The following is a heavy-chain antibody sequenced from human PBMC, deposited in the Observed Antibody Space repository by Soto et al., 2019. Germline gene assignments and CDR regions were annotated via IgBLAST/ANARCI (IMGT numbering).Heavy chain of an antibody. CDR3: ARRGGSSSGYYYYAMDV. CDR1: SDSMNSGGYY. Sequence: QVQLQESGPGLVKPSQTLSLTCSVSSDSMNSGGYYWSWIRQHPGKGLEWIGYIYSNGDTYYNPSLKGRVTISVDTSKNQFSLNLTSVTAADTAVYYCARRGGSSSGYYYYAMDVWGKGTTVTVSS. V-gene: IGHV4-31*03. J-gene: IGHJ6*04. D-gene: IGHD6-6*01. CDR2: IYSNGDT.